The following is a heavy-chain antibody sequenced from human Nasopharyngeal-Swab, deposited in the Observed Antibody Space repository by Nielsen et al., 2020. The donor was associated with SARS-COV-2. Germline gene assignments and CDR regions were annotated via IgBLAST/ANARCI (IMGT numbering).Heavy chain of an antibody. D-gene: IGHD3-16*01. J-gene: IGHJ6*02. V-gene: IGHV3-23*01. CDR1: GFTFSSDT. CDR3: SQDGVILNGIDV. Sequence: GESLKIFCGASGFTFSSDTMSWVRQAPGRGLGWVSAITGSGDATTYADSVRGRFTISRDNSKNTPYLQMNRLRAEYTAEYFCSQDGVILNGIDVCGQGPSVTVSS. CDR2: ITGSGDAT.